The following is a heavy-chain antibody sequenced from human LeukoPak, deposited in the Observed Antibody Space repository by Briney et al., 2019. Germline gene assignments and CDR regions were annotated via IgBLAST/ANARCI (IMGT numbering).Heavy chain of an antibody. CDR1: GFTFSSYS. D-gene: IGHD4-23*01. J-gene: IGHJ4*02. Sequence: GGSLRLSCAASGFTFSSYSMNWVRQAPGKGLEWASYISGTGNTKYYADSVKGRFTISRDNAKNSLFLQMNSLRVEDTAVYYCARPRYGGNSGEFDSWGQGTLVTVSS. V-gene: IGHV3-48*04. CDR2: ISGTGNTK. CDR3: ARPRYGGNSGEFDS.